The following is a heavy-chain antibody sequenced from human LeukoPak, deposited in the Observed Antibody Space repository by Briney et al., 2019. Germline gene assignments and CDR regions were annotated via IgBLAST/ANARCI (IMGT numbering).Heavy chain of an antibody. CDR1: GGSISSFY. Sequence: SETLSLTCSVSGGSISSFYWSWVRQLAGKGLERIGRISTRGNADYNPSLKSRVTLSVDTSKNQFSLKLSSVTAADTAVYYCAGTYSSGWYPFDYWGQGTLVTVSS. D-gene: IGHD6-19*01. J-gene: IGHJ4*02. V-gene: IGHV4-4*07. CDR3: AGTYSSGWYPFDY. CDR2: ISTRGNA.